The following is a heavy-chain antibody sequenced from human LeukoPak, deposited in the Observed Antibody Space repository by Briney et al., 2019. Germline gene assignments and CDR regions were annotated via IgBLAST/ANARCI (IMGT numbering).Heavy chain of an antibody. Sequence: GGSLRLSCAPSVFTFSDYAIHWVRQAPGKGLEWVSVISNVGGSKHYADSVKGRFTISRNNSKNTLLLQMNSLRPEDTAVYYCARDLSTGPADYCFDSWGQGTLVTVST. CDR2: ISNVGGSK. J-gene: IGHJ4*02. V-gene: IGHV3-30-3*01. CDR3: ARDLSTGPADYCFDS. CDR1: VFTFSDYA. D-gene: IGHD2-2*01.